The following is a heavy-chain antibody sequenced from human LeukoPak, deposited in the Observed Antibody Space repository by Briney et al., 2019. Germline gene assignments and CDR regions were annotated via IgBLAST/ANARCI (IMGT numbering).Heavy chain of an antibody. CDR2: MNPNSGNT. CDR1: GYTFTSYD. V-gene: IGHV1-8*01. Sequence: GASVKVSCKASGYTFTSYDINWVRQATGQGLEWMGWMNPNSGNTGYAQKFQGRVTMTRDTSISTAYMELSRLRSDDTAVYYCARGGLVLRYFDWLLVDYWGQGTLVTVSS. J-gene: IGHJ4*02. CDR3: ARGGLVLRYFDWLLVDY. D-gene: IGHD3-9*01.